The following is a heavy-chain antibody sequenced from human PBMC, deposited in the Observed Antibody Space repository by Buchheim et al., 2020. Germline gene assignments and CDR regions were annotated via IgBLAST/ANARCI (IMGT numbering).Heavy chain of an antibody. D-gene: IGHD3-22*01. CDR1: GFTFSSYE. V-gene: IGHV3-48*03. CDR3: ARGSDYYDSAQVGYYFDY. Sequence: EVQLVESGGGLVQPGGSLRLSCAASGFTFSSYEMNWVRQAPGKGLEWVSYISSSGSTIYYADSVKGRFTISRDNAKNSLYLQMNSLRAEDTAVYYCARGSDYYDSAQVGYYFDYWGQGTL. J-gene: IGHJ4*02. CDR2: ISSSGSTI.